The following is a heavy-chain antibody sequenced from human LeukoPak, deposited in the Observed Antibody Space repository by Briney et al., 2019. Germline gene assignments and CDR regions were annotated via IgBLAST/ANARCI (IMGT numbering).Heavy chain of an antibody. V-gene: IGHV4-4*07. CDR1: GGSISSYY. CDR3: AGWRGYLTPTDYYGSGRGDGAFDI. Sequence: SETLSLTCTVSGGSISSYYWSWIRQPAGKGLEWIGRIYTSGSTNYNPSLKSRVTISVDTSKNQFSLKLSSVTAADTAVYYCAGWRGYLTPTDYYGSGRGDGAFDIWGQGTMVTVSS. J-gene: IGHJ3*02. CDR2: IYTSGST. D-gene: IGHD3-10*01.